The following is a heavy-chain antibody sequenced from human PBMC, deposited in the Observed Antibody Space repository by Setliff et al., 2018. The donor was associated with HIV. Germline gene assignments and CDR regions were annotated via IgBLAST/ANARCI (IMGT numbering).Heavy chain of an antibody. CDR1: GGSISSRNYY. J-gene: IGHJ5*02. D-gene: IGHD3-22*01. CDR2: IYHTGRT. Sequence: SETLSLTCTVSGGSISSRNYYWTWIRQPPGKGLEWTGSIYHTGRTYYNRSLEGRLTISIDTSKNQFSLKLTSVTAADTAMYYCASRIYYYDESRVLREEGFVPWGQGTLVTVSS. CDR3: ASRIYYYDESRVLREEGFVP. V-gene: IGHV4-39*01.